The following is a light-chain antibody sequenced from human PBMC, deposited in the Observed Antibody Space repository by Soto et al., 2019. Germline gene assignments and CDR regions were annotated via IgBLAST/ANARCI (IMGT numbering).Light chain of an antibody. J-gene: IGLJ2*01. CDR2: YDN. CDR3: QVWDSSSDHVV. CDR1: NIGSKS. Sequence: SYELTQPPSMSVAPGKTATITCGGNNIGSKSVHWYQQKPGQAPVLVIYYDNNRPSGIPERFSGSNSGNTATLTISMVEAGDEAGYCCQVWDSSSDHVVFGGGTKLTVL. V-gene: IGLV3-21*01.